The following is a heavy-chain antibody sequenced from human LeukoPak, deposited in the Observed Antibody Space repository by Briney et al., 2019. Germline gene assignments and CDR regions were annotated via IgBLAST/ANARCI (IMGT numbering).Heavy chain of an antibody. Sequence: GASVKVSCKASGYTFTGYYMHWVRQAPGQGLEWMGIINPSGGSTSYAQKFQGRVTMTRDTSTSTVYMELSSLRSEDTAVYYCARGNPLRFLEWLTPNYYFDYWGQGTLVTVSS. CDR1: GYTFTGYY. CDR3: ARGNPLRFLEWLTPNYYFDY. D-gene: IGHD3-3*01. CDR2: INPSGGST. V-gene: IGHV1-46*01. J-gene: IGHJ4*02.